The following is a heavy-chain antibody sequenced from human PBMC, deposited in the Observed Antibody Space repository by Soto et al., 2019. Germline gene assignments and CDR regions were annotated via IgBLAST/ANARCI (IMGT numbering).Heavy chain of an antibody. Sequence: SETLSLTCTVSGGSISSGGYYWNWIRQHPGKGLEWIGYIYYSGSTYYNPSLKSRVTISVDTSKRQLHLTXRSVTXADPAVXYCERGITIIGVTYFEYCXQGTLVXVS. CDR1: GGSISSGGYY. D-gene: IGHD3-3*01. CDR2: IYYSGST. CDR3: ERGITIIGVTYFEY. J-gene: IGHJ4*02. V-gene: IGHV4-31*03.